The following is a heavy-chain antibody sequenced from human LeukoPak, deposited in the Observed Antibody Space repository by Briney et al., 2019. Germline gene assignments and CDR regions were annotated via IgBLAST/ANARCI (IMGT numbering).Heavy chain of an antibody. J-gene: IGHJ4*02. D-gene: IGHD5-24*01. CDR3: TRVGYIDEGIDY. CDR2: IKQDGSKK. CDR1: GFPFSSYW. Sequence: GGSLRLSCVASGFPFSSYWMTWVRQAPGKGLEWVANIKQDGSKKSYVDSMKGRFTISRDNAKNSLYLQMNSLRAEDTAIYYCTRVGYIDEGIDYWGQGTLVTVSS. V-gene: IGHV3-7*04.